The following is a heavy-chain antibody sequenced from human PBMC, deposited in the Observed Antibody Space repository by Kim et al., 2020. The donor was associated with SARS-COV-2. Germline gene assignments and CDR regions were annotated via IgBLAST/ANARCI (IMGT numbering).Heavy chain of an antibody. CDR3: AAVPGGGGPRDPR. CDR2: IVVGSGNT. Sequence: SVKVSCKASGFTFTSSAVQWVRQARGQRLEWIGWIVVGSGNTNYAQKFQERVTITRDMSTSTAYMELSSLRSEDTAVYYCAAVPGGGGPRDPRWGQGTLVTVSS. J-gene: IGHJ4*02. D-gene: IGHD3-16*01. V-gene: IGHV1-58*01. CDR1: GFTFTSSA.